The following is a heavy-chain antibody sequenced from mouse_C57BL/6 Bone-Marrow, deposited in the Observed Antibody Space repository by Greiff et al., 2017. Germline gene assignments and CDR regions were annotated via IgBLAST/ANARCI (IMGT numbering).Heavy chain of an antibody. CDR3: AIYYDDDDGYYAMDY. J-gene: IGHJ4*01. CDR1: GYTFTTYP. CDR2: FHPYNDDT. Sequence: VKLQQSGAELVKPGASVKMSCKASGYTFTTYPIEWMKQNHGKSLEWIGNFHPYNDDTKYNEKFQGKATLTVEKSSSTVYLELSRLTSDDSAVYYCAIYYDDDDGYYAMDYWGQGTSVTVSS. D-gene: IGHD2-4*01. V-gene: IGHV1-47*01.